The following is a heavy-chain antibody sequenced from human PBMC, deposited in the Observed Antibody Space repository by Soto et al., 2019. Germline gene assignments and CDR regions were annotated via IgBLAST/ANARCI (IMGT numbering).Heavy chain of an antibody. D-gene: IGHD6-19*01. Sequence: ASVKVSCKASGYTFTSYDINWVRQATGQGLEWMGWMNPNSGNTGYAQKFQGRVTMTRNTSISTAYMELSSLRSEDTAVYYCARNFVMYSSGWSDAFDIWGQGTMVTVSS. CDR2: MNPNSGNT. V-gene: IGHV1-8*01. CDR3: ARNFVMYSSGWSDAFDI. J-gene: IGHJ3*02. CDR1: GYTFTSYD.